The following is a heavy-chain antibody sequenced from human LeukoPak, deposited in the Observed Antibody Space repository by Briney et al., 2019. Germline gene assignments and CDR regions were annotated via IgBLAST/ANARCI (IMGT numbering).Heavy chain of an antibody. CDR1: GGSFNIYY. CDR2: INHSGST. V-gene: IGHV4-34*01. Sequence: SETLSLTCAVYGGSFNIYYWSWIRQPPGKGLEWMGEINHSGSTNYNPSLKSRFTISVDTSKNQFSLKLSSVTAADTAVYYCAREGRNTAAGTKWGQGTLVTVSS. CDR3: AREGRNTAAGTK. D-gene: IGHD6-13*01. J-gene: IGHJ4*02.